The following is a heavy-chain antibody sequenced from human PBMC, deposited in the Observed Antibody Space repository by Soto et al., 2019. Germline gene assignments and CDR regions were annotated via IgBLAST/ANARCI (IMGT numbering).Heavy chain of an antibody. CDR2: IYYSGST. Sequence: SETLSLTCTVSGGSISSYYWSWIRQPPGKGLEWIGYIYYSGSTNYNPSLKSRVTISVDTSKNQFSLKLSSVTAADTALYYCARSYSSSSGYYYYMDVWGKGTTVTVSS. CDR3: ARSYSSSSGYYYYMDV. D-gene: IGHD6-6*01. V-gene: IGHV4-59*01. J-gene: IGHJ6*03. CDR1: GGSISSYY.